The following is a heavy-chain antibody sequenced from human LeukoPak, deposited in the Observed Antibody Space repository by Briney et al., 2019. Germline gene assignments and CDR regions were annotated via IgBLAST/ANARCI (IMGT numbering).Heavy chain of an antibody. CDR2: IYYSGST. Sequence: SETLSLTCTVSGGSISSYYWSWIRQPPGKGLEWIGYIYYSGSTNYNPSLKSRVTISVDTSKNQFSLKLSSVTAADTAVYYCGRHEGSYGDYYYFDYWGQGTLVTVSS. D-gene: IGHD4-17*01. CDR3: GRHEGSYGDYYYFDY. V-gene: IGHV4-59*08. J-gene: IGHJ4*02. CDR1: GGSISSYY.